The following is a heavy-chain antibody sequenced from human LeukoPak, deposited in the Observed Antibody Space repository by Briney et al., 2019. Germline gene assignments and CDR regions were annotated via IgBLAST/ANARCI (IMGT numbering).Heavy chain of an antibody. CDR2: IKQDGSEK. CDR3: ARDSYGDFDY. J-gene: IGHJ4*02. Sequence: PGGSLRLSCAASGFTFSSYAMSWVRQAPGKGLEWVANIKQDGSEKYYVDSVKGRFTISRDNAKNSLYLQMNSLRAEDTAVYYCARDSYGDFDYWGQGTLVTVSS. CDR1: GFTFSSYA. D-gene: IGHD5-18*01. V-gene: IGHV3-7*01.